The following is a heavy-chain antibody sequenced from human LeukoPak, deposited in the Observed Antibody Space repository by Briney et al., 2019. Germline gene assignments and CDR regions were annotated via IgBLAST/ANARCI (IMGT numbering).Heavy chain of an antibody. CDR2: INPNSGGT. D-gene: IGHD3-22*01. CDR3: ARLGSWLLPRGYFDY. Sequence: ASVKVSCKASGYTFIGYYMHWVRQAPGQGLEWMGRINPNSGGTNYAQKFQGRVTMTRDTSISTAYMELSRLRSDDTAVYYCARLGSWLLPRGYFDYWGQGTLVTVSS. CDR1: GYTFIGYY. V-gene: IGHV1-2*06. J-gene: IGHJ4*02.